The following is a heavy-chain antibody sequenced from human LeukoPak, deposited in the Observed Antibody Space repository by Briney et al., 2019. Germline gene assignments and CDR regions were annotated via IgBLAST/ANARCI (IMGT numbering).Heavy chain of an antibody. J-gene: IGHJ5*02. D-gene: IGHD3-22*01. CDR1: GYTFTRYY. V-gene: IGHV1-46*01. CDR3: ARGRDYYAISGYHNWFDA. Sequence: ASVKVSCKASGYTFTRYYMLWVRQAPGQGLEWMGIISPSGDTTSYAQKFQGRVTMTRDTSTRTVYLDLSSLRSEDTAVYYCARGRDYYAISGYHNWFDAWGQGTQVTVSS. CDR2: ISPSGDTT.